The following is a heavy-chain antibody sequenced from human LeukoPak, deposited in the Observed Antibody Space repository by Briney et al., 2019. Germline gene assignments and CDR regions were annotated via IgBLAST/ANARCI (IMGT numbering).Heavy chain of an antibody. CDR2: ISGSGGST. D-gene: IGHD3-22*01. J-gene: IGHJ6*03. Sequence: GGSLRLSCTASGFTFSSYAMSWVRQAPGKGLEWVSAISGSGGSTYNADSEKHRFTISRDNPKNTLYLQMNSLRAEDTAVYYCANGAAGPHSSGYYYYYYYMDVWGKGTTVTVSS. V-gene: IGHV3-23*01. CDR1: GFTFSSYA. CDR3: ANGAAGPHSSGYYYYYYYMDV.